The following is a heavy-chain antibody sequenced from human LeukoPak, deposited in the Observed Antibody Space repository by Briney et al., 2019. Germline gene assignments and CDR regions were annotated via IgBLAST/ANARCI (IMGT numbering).Heavy chain of an antibody. CDR1: DFSFNRYL. J-gene: IGHJ4*02. D-gene: IGHD2-2*01. V-gene: IGHV1-46*02. CDR2: INPSGGST. CDR3: ARDSVTLKYCSSTSCFPDY. Sequence: GGSLRLSCVVSDFSFNRYLMHWVRQAPGQGLEWMGVINPSGGSTSYAQKFQGRVTMTRDTSTSTVYMELSSLRSEDTAVYYCARDSVTLKYCSSTSCFPDYWGQGTLVTVSS.